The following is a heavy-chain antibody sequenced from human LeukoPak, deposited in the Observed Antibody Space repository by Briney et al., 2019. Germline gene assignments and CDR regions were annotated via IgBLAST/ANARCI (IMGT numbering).Heavy chain of an antibody. Sequence: GASVKVSCKGSGYTLSNHAFSWVRQAPGQGLEWMGWISADNGNTNHAQKFQGRVSLTTDTSTSTAYMELRSLSSDDTAVYYCTRDARTVVAATPRPIYYYGMDVWGQGTAVTVSS. V-gene: IGHV1-18*04. D-gene: IGHD2-15*01. J-gene: IGHJ6*02. CDR2: ISADNGNT. CDR3: TRDARTVVAATPRPIYYYGMDV. CDR1: GYTLSNHA.